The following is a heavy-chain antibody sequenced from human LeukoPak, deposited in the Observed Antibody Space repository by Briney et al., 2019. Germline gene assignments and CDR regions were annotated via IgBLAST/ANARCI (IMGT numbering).Heavy chain of an antibody. V-gene: IGHV3-7*03. Sequence: PGGSLRLSCAASGFTFSSYWMSWVRQAPGKGLEWVANIKQDGSEKYYVDSVKGRFTISRDNSKNTLYLQMNSLRAEDTAVYYCAKGSDGSCYSPSDCWGQGTLVTV. CDR1: GFTFSSYW. CDR3: AKGSDGSCYSPSDC. D-gene: IGHD2-15*01. CDR2: IKQDGSEK. J-gene: IGHJ4*02.